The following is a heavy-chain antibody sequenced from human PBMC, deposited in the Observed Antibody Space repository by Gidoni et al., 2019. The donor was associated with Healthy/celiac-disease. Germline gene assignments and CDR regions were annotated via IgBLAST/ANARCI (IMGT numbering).Heavy chain of an antibody. CDR2: INHSGST. D-gene: IGHD6-19*01. CDR3: ARVSSGWNPDY. J-gene: IGHJ4*02. V-gene: IGHV4-34*01. Sequence: QVQLQQWGAGRLKPSETLSLTCAVYGGSFSGYYWSWIRQPPGKGLELIGHINHSGSTNYNPSLKSRVTISVDTSKNQFSLKLSSVTAADTAVYFCARVSSGWNPDYWGQGTLVTVSS. CDR1: GGSFSGYY.